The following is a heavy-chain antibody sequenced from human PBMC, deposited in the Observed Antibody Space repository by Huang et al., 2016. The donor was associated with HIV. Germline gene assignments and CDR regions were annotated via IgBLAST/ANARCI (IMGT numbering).Heavy chain of an antibody. J-gene: IGHJ6*03. Sequence: QVQLQQWGAGLLRPSETLSLTCAVYGGSFRGSYGTWIRQPPVKGLECIWEITHRERTNYNPSLTSRVTISVDTSRNQFSLTLTSVTAADTAVYYCARGQGGYYYYYMDVWGKGTTVTVSS. CDR2: ITHRERT. CDR1: GGSFRGSY. V-gene: IGHV4-34*01. CDR3: ARGQGGYYYYYMDV.